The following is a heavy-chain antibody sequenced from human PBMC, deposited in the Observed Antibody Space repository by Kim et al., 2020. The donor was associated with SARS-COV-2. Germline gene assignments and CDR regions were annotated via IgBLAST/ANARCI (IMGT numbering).Heavy chain of an antibody. J-gene: IGHJ4*02. V-gene: IGHV1-69*04. CDR2: A. CDR3: ARDTVVTPWGY. D-gene: IGHD2-21*02. Sequence: ANNETKFQGRVTITADKSTSPAYMELSSLRSEDTAVYYCARDTVVTPWGYWGQGTLVTVSS.